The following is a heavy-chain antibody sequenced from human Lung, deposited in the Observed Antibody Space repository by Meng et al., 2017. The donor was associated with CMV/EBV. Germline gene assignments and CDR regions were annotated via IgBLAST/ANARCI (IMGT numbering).Heavy chain of an antibody. D-gene: IGHD1-14*01. V-gene: IGHV1-2*02. J-gene: IGHJ4*03. CDR3: TSAPGDY. Sequence: QVRLVKSGAEVKKPGAAVKVSCKASGYTFIDYYMHWVRQAPGQGLEWVGWINPKSGGTHYAQSFQGRVTITRDTSINTVYVEISGLKSDDTAVYYCTSAPGDYWGQGTLVTVSS. CDR2: INPKSGGT. CDR1: GYTFIDYY.